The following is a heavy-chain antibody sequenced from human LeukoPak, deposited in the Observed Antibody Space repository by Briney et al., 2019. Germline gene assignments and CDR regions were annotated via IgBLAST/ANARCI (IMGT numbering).Heavy chain of an antibody. CDR1: GGSISNYY. D-gene: IGHD6-6*01. CDR3: ARSVGSSYGLDP. Sequence: SETLSLTCTVSGGSISNYYWTWIRQPPGKGLEWIGYIYYSGSTGYNPSLGGRVTISLDKSKHQFSLRLTSVTAADTAVYYCARSVGSSYGLDPWGQGTLVTVSS. V-gene: IGHV4-59*01. J-gene: IGHJ5*02. CDR2: IYYSGST.